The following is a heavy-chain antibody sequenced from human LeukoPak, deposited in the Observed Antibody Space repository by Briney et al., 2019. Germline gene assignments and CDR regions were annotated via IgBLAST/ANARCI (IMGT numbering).Heavy chain of an antibody. Sequence: GGALRLSCAASGVTVSSNYMSWGREAPGEGLEWGSVIYSGGSTYYPDSVKGRFTLSRDNSKNTLYLKMNSLRAEDTAVYYCARPYDSSGYWHFDYWGQGTLVTVSS. D-gene: IGHD3-22*01. CDR3: ARPYDSSGYWHFDY. CDR2: IYSGGST. CDR1: GVTVSSNY. V-gene: IGHV3-66*01. J-gene: IGHJ4*02.